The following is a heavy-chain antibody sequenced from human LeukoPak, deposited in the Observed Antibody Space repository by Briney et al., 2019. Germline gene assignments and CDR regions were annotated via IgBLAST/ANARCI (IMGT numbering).Heavy chain of an antibody. J-gene: IGHJ5*02. D-gene: IGHD3-10*01. CDR3: ARGRMVRGVIPNWFDP. CDR1: GYTFNYYY. Sequence: ASVKVSCKASGYTFNYYYMHWVRQAPGQGLEWMGWINPSSGATNYAQKFQGRVTMTRDTSISTAYMELSRLRSDDTAVYYCARGRMVRGVIPNWFDPWGQGTLVTVSS. V-gene: IGHV1-2*02. CDR2: INPSSGAT.